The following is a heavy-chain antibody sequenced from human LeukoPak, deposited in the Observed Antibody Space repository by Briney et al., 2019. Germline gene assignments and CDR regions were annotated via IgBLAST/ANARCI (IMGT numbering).Heavy chain of an antibody. Sequence: GGSLRLSCAASGFTFSSYWMSWVRQAPGKGLEWVANIKQDGSGKYYVDSVKGRFTISRDNAKNSLYLQMNSLRAEDTAVYYCARDWRGGYLLDWGQGTLVTVSS. CDR1: GFTFSSYW. D-gene: IGHD3-22*01. V-gene: IGHV3-7*01. J-gene: IGHJ4*02. CDR2: IKQDGSGK. CDR3: ARDWRGGYLLD.